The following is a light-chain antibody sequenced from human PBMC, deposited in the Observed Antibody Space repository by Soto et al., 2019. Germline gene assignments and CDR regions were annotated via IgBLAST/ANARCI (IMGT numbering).Light chain of an antibody. Sequence: SYELTQPPSVSVAPGQTARIACGGDNIETKSVHWSQQKPGQAPVLVVYDDRDRPSGIPERFSGSNSGNAATLTIRRVEAGDDADYYCQVWDSTSEHVVFGGGTKVTVL. V-gene: IGLV3-21*02. CDR3: QVWDSTSEHVV. CDR2: DDR. CDR1: NIETKS. J-gene: IGLJ2*01.